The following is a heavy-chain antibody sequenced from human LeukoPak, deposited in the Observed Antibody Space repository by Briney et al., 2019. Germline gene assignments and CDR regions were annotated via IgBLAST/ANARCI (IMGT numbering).Heavy chain of an antibody. V-gene: IGHV3-23*01. J-gene: IGHJ6*02. CDR3: ARSSSYYYYNAMDV. CDR1: GFTFSSYA. Sequence: PGGSLRLSCAASGFTFSSYAMSWVRQAPGKGLEWVSAISGSGGSTYYADSVRGRFTISRDNSKNTLYLQMNSLRAEDTAVYYCARSSSYYYYNAMDVWGQGTTVTVSS. D-gene: IGHD6-6*01. CDR2: ISGSGGST.